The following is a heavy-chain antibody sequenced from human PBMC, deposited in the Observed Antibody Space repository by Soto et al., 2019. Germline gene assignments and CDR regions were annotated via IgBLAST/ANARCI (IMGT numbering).Heavy chain of an antibody. J-gene: IGHJ5*02. CDR1: GGTFISYA. V-gene: IGHV1-69*01. Sequence: QVQLVQSGAEVKKPGSSVKVSCKASGGTFISYAISWVRQAPGQGLEWMGGIIPIFGTANYAQKFQGRVTITADESTSTAYMELSSLRSEDTAVYYCAREILRVAPSGWFDPWGQGTLVTVSS. CDR3: AREILRVAPSGWFDP. CDR2: IIPIFGTA. D-gene: IGHD1-26*01.